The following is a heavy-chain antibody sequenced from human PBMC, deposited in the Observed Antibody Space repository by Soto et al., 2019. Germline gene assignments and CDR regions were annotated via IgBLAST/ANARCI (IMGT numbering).Heavy chain of an antibody. Sequence: ESGGRLVQPGRSLRLSCVGTGLNFDDFAMHWVRQAPGKGLEWVSGITWNSRVLAYADSVKGRFTISRDNARNSLYLQMDSLRDEDTALYYCAKGRYDFWSPYYFDSWGQGTLVTGSS. V-gene: IGHV3-9*01. CDR1: GLNFDDFA. CDR3: AKGRYDFWSPYYFDS. J-gene: IGHJ4*02. CDR2: ITWNSRVL. D-gene: IGHD3-3*01.